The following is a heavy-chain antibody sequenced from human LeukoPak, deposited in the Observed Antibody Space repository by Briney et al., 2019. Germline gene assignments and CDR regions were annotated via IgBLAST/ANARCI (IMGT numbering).Heavy chain of an antibody. CDR3: AAEYYYDSSGYYVDHVG. CDR2: INPNSGGT. V-gene: IGHV1-2*02. CDR1: GYTFTGYY. J-gene: IGHJ4*02. D-gene: IGHD3-22*01. Sequence: ASVKVSCKASGYTFTGYYMHWVRQAPGQGREWMGWINPNSGGTNYAQKFQGRVTPTRDISTSTAYMELSSLRSEGTAVYYCAAEYYYDSSGYYVDHVGWGQGTLVTVSS.